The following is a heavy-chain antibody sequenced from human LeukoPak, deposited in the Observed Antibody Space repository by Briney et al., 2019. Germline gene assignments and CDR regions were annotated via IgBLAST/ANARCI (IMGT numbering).Heavy chain of an antibody. CDR1: GFTFYNYA. J-gene: IGHJ4*02. V-gene: IGHV3-30-3*01. D-gene: IGHD3-9*01. CDR2: ISNDGNKK. Sequence: GGSLRLSCTASGFTFYNYALHWVRQTPAKGLEWVAVISNDGNKKFYTDSVKGRFIISRDNSKNTLSLQMSSLRLEDAAVYYCARDPLTGYRNIPRGSDYWGQGTLVTVSS. CDR3: ARDPLTGYRNIPRGSDY.